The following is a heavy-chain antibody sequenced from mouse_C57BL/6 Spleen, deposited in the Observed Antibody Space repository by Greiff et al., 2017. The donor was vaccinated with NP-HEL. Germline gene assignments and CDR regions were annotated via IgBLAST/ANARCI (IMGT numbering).Heavy chain of an antibody. CDR1: GYTFTSYW. CDR3: ARCDYGSSPLDY. J-gene: IGHJ2*01. CDR2: IDPSDSYT. D-gene: IGHD1-1*01. V-gene: IGHV1-50*01. Sequence: QVQLQQPGAELVKPGASVKLSCKASGYTFTSYWMQWVKQRPGQGLEWIGEIDPSDSYTNYNQKFKGKATLTVDTSSSTAYMQLSSLTSEDSAVYYCARCDYGSSPLDYWGQGTTLTVSS.